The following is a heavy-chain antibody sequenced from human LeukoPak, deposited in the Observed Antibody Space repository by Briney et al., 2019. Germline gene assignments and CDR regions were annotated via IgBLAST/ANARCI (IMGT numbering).Heavy chain of an antibody. CDR1: GYTFTSYD. J-gene: IGHJ4*02. Sequence: ASVKVSCKASGYTFTSYDINWVRQATGQGLEWRGWMNPNSGNTGYAQKFQGGVTITRTTSTSTAYMELSSLRAEDTAVYYCARVMVRGVETDYWGQGTLVTVSS. V-gene: IGHV1-8*02. D-gene: IGHD3-10*01. CDR2: MNPNSGNT. CDR3: ARVMVRGVETDY.